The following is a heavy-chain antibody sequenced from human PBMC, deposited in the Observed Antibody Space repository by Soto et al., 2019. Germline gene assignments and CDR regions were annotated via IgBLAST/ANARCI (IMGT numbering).Heavy chain of an antibody. V-gene: IGHV1-2*02. CDR1: ANTLSTYY. J-gene: IGHJ4*02. Sequence: VKVSCNASANTLSTYYMHMVRQAPGQGLEWMGWINPKSGGTLYAQKFQGRVTMTRDTSISTAYMDLSRLRSDDTAVYYCARGGTFAYDTSGYSVYWGQGTLVTVSS. D-gene: IGHD3-22*01. CDR3: ARGGTFAYDTSGYSVY. CDR2: INPKSGGT.